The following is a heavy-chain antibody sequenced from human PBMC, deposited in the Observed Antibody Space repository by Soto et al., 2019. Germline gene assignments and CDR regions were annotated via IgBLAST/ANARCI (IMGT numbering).Heavy chain of an antibody. CDR1: GYTFTTYG. V-gene: IGHV1-18*01. Sequence: QVQLVQSGAEVRKPGASVKVSCKASGYTFTTYGISWVRQAPGQGLEWMGWISGNNGHTKYAQKFQARVTTTTDTSTSTVYRDLRSLRSDDTAVYYCAREGEMPYYYYGLDVWGQGTTVTVSS. D-gene: IGHD3-16*01. CDR3: AREGEMPYYYYGLDV. CDR2: ISGNNGHT. J-gene: IGHJ6*02.